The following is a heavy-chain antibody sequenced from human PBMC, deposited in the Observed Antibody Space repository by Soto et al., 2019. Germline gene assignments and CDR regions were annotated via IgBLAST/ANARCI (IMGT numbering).Heavy chain of an antibody. J-gene: IGHJ2*01. V-gene: IGHV3-7*01. Sequence: EVQLVESGGGLVQPGGSLRLSCAASGFTFSYYWMTWVRQAPGKGLERVANIKQDGSAKYYVDSVKGRFTISRDNANNSLWLQMNGLRVDATGVYYCVRVANRYFDLWGRGTLVSVSS. CDR3: VRVANRYFDL. CDR1: GFTFSYYW. CDR2: IKQDGSAK.